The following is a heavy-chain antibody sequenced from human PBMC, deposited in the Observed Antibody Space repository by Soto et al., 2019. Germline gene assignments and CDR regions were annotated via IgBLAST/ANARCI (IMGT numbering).Heavy chain of an antibody. CDR3: ATAVDEGATVTPTFDY. J-gene: IGHJ4*02. CDR1: GYTLTELS. D-gene: IGHD4-17*01. CDR2: FDPEDRET. Sequence: ASVKVSCKVSGYTLTELSMHWVRQAHGKGLEWMGGFDPEDRETINAQKFQGRVTMTEDTSTDTAYMELSSLRSADTAVYDCATAVDEGATVTPTFDYWGQGTLVTVSS. V-gene: IGHV1-24*01.